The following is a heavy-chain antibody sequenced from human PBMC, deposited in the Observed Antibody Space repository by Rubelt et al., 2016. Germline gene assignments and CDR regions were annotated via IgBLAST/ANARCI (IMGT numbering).Heavy chain of an antibody. CDR3: ARDPHPDYSSSFYYYGMDV. J-gene: IGHJ6*02. D-gene: IGHD6-6*01. V-gene: IGHV1-69*01. CDR1: GGTFSSYA. CDR2: IIPIFGTA. Sequence: QVQLVQSGAEVKKPGSSVKVSCKASGGTFSSYAISWVRQAPGQGLEWMGGIIPIFGTANYAQKFQGRVTITADESTSTAYMELSSLRSEDTAVYYCARDPHPDYSSSFYYYGMDVWGQGTTVTVSS.